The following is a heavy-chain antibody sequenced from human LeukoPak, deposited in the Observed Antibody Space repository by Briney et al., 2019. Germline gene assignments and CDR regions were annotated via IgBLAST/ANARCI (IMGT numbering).Heavy chain of an antibody. Sequence: PSETLSLTCTVSGGSISSGDYYWSWIRQPPGKGLEWIGYIYYSGSTYYNPSLKSRVTISVDTSKNQFSLKLSSVTAADTAVYYCARVILDYYDSSGYRFDPWGQGTLVTVSS. CDR2: IYYSGST. CDR3: ARVILDYYDSSGYRFDP. D-gene: IGHD3-22*01. J-gene: IGHJ5*02. V-gene: IGHV4-30-4*01. CDR1: GGSISSGDYY.